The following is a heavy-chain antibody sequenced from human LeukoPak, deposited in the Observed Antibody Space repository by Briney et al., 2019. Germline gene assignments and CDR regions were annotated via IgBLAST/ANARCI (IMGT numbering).Heavy chain of an antibody. CDR2: ISHSGNT. Sequence: SETLSLTCTVSGYSISSGFFSGWIRQPPGKGLEWIGSISHSGNTFYNPSLKSRVTISVDTSKNQFSLKLSSVTAADTAVYYCARHGQIGYCSSTSCRNPFDYWGQGTLVTVSS. J-gene: IGHJ4*02. CDR1: GYSISSGFF. D-gene: IGHD2-2*01. V-gene: IGHV4-38-2*02. CDR3: ARHGQIGYCSSTSCRNPFDY.